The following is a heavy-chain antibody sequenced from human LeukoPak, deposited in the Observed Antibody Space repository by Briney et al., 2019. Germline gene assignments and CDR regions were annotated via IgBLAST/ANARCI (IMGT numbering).Heavy chain of an antibody. CDR1: GYTFTGYY. V-gene: IGHV1-69*05. CDR3: ARDGGVGYSGYDYVN. Sequence: SVKVSCKASGYTFTGYYMHWVRQAPGQGLEWMGGIIPIFGTANYAQKFQGRVTITTDESTSTAYMELSSLRSEDTAVYYCARDGGVGYSGYDYVNWGQGTLVTVSS. J-gene: IGHJ4*02. D-gene: IGHD5-12*01. CDR2: IIPIFGTA.